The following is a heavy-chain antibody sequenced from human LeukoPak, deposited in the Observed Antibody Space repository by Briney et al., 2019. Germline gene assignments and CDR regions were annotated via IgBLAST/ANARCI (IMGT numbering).Heavy chain of an antibody. Sequence: SVKVSCKASGGTLDTYAISWVRQAPGQGLEWMGRVILALDRLEYAQKFQGRLTITADTSTTTAYMELSSLGSDDTAVYSCAREKHDYSWYFHGMDVWGQGTTVTVSS. J-gene: IGHJ6*02. CDR1: GGTLDTYA. CDR3: AREKHDYSWYFHGMDV. CDR2: VILALDRL. V-gene: IGHV1-69*04. D-gene: IGHD3-16*01.